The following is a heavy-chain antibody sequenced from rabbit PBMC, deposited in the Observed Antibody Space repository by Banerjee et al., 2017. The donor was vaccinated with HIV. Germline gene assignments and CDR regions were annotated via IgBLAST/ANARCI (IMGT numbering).Heavy chain of an antibody. CDR1: GFSFSSSYV. CDR2: IYTGDGNT. V-gene: IGHV1S43*01. Sequence: QEQLEESGGDLVKPGASLTLTCTASGFSFSSSYVMCWVRQAPGKGLEWIACIYTGDGNTYYASWANGRFTISRSTSLNTVDLKMTSLTAADTATYFCARAAYTITSGTYIPYYFNLWGQGTLVTVS. J-gene: IGHJ4*01. D-gene: IGHD1-1*01. CDR3: ARAAYTITSGTYIPYYFNL.